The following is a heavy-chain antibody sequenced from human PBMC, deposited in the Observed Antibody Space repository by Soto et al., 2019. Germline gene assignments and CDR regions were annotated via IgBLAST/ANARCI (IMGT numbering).Heavy chain of an antibody. Sequence: PGGSLRISCAACGFTFNRYTMNCVRHPPGKWLELFSSISSSNSFIYYADSEKGRSPISREKAKNSLYPKMNSLRADDTAVYYCARVPFFTIRGVVIVDYYYYGKDVWGQGTPVTVSS. V-gene: IGHV3-21*01. CDR3: ARVPFFTIRGVVIVDYYYYGKDV. J-gene: IGHJ6*02. D-gene: IGHD3-3*01. CDR2: ISSSNSFI. CDR1: GFTFNRYT.